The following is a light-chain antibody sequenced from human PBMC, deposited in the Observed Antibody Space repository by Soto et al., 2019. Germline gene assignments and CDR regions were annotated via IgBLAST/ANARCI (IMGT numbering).Light chain of an antibody. V-gene: IGKV3-20*01. CDR2: GAS. CDR3: HQYGTSPLT. J-gene: IGKJ4*01. CDR1: QSVTSGY. Sequence: EILFTQSPGTLCLSPGERATLSCRASQSVTSGYLAWYQQKPGQSPRLLMYGASSRATGVPDRFSGSGSGTDFTLTITRLEPEDFEVYYCHQYGTSPLTFGGGTKVDIK.